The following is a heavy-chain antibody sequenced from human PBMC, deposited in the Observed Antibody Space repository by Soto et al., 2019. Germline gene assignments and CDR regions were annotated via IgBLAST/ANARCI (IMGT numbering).Heavy chain of an antibody. D-gene: IGHD3-3*01. CDR2: IWYDGSNK. J-gene: IGHJ6*04. Sequence: GGSLRLSCAASGFTFSSYGMHWVRQAPGKGLEWVAVIWYDGSNKYYADSVKGRFTISRDNSKNTLYLQMNSLRAEDTAVYYCARGGSITIFGVPKTGPMAVWGKGTTVTVSS. CDR3: ARGGSITIFGVPKTGPMAV. V-gene: IGHV3-33*01. CDR1: GFTFSSYG.